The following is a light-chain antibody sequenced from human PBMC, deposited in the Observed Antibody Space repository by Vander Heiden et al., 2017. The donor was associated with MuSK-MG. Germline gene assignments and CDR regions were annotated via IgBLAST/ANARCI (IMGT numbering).Light chain of an antibody. CDR3: SSYSSSVTVV. Sequence: QSALTQPASVSGSPGQSITISCTGTSSDVGGHNSVSLYQQHAGEAHKLIIYEVSNRPSGVSNRFSGSKSGNTASLTISGLQAEDEDDYYCSSYSSSVTVVFGGGTKLTVL. CDR2: EVS. V-gene: IGLV2-14*01. CDR1: SSDVGGHNS. J-gene: IGLJ2*01.